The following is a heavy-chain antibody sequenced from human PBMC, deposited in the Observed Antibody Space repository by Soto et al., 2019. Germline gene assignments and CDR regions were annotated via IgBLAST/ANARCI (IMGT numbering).Heavy chain of an antibody. Sequence: EVQLVESGGGLVQPGRSLRLSCAASGFTFDDYAMHWVRQTPGKGLEWVSGITWNSLSLAYADSVKGRFTISRDNAKNALSLPMNSLRGEYTAFYYCPAPAPPGWMVSWGPGTLVPVSS. D-gene: IGHD5-12*01. J-gene: IGHJ5*02. CDR3: PAPAPPGWMVS. CDR1: GFTFDDYA. CDR2: ITWNSLSL. V-gene: IGHV3-9*01.